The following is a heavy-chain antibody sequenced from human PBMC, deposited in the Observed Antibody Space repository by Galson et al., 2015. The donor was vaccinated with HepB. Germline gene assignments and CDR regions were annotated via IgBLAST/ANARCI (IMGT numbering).Heavy chain of an antibody. CDR2: IWYDASKM. Sequence: SLRLSCAASRFTFSSYGMHWVRQAPGKGLEWVAVIWYDASKMYYADSVKGRFTISRDNSKNTLYLQMNSLGAEDTAIYYCARDDGYNPFDIWGQGTMVTVSS. CDR3: ARDDGYNPFDI. D-gene: IGHD5-24*01. J-gene: IGHJ3*02. CDR1: RFTFSSYG. V-gene: IGHV3-33*08.